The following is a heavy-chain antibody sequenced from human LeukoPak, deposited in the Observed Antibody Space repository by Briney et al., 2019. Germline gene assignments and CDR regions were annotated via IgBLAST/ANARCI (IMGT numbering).Heavy chain of an antibody. CDR2: VSYSGST. V-gene: IGHV4-59*01. CDR3: ATDNSYGSGSYYT. Sequence: SETLSLTCSVSGGSISSSYWSWIRQPPGQGLEWIGYVSYSGSTNYNPSLKSRVTISVDTSKNQFSLKLSSVTAADTAVYYCATDNSYGSGSYYTWGQGTLVTVSS. CDR1: GGSISSSY. D-gene: IGHD3-10*01. J-gene: IGHJ4*02.